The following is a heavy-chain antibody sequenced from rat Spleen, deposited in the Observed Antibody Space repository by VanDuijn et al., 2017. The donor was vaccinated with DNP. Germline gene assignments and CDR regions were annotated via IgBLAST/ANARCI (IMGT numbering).Heavy chain of an antibody. CDR1: GFTFSDYY. CDR2: ISYDGSDT. D-gene: IGHD4-3*01. CDR3: ARRGRGYYVMDA. J-gene: IGHJ4*01. Sequence: EVLLVESDGGLVQPGRSLKLSCAVSGFTFSDYYMAWVRQAPKTSLEWVATISYDGSDTYYRDSMKGRFTISRDNAKSTLYLQMNNLRSEDTATYYCARRGRGYYVMDAWGQGASVTVSS. V-gene: IGHV5-7*01.